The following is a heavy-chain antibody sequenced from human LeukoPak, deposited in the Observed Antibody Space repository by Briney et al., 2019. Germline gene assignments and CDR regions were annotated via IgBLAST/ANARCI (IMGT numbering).Heavy chain of an antibody. Sequence: SETLSLTCTVSGGSISSGGYYWSWIRQPPGKGLEWIGYIYHSGSTYYNPSPKSRVTISADKSISTAYLQWSSLKASDTAMYYCARQLWPTRTIFGVAFDPWGQGTLVTVSS. J-gene: IGHJ5*02. D-gene: IGHD3-3*01. CDR3: ARQLWPTRTIFGVAFDP. V-gene: IGHV4-30-2*01. CDR2: IYHSGST. CDR1: GGSISSGGYY.